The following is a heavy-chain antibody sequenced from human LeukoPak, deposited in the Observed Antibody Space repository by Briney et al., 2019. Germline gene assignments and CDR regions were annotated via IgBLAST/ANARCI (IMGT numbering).Heavy chain of an antibody. J-gene: IGHJ4*02. D-gene: IGHD6-6*01. CDR2: ISASGGST. CDR1: GFTFSSYV. V-gene: IGHV3-23*01. Sequence: PGGSLRLPCAASGFTFSSYVMSWIRQSPGRGLEWVSGISASGGSTYYAGSVKGRFTTSRDNSKNMLYLEMSSLRAEDTAVYYCAKDQKYLDYWGQGNLVTVSS. CDR3: AKDQKYLDY.